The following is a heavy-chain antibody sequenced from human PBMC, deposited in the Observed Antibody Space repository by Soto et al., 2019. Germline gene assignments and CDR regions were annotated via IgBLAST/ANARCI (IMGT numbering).Heavy chain of an antibody. D-gene: IGHD1-7*01. Sequence: ASVKVSCKASGYTFTSYYLHWVRQAPGQGLEWMGTIHPSGGSTSYAQKFQGRVTMTRDTSTSTVYMELSSLRSEDTAVYYCARDAPFPTTGTTFDYWGQGTLVT. CDR1: GYTFTSYY. CDR3: ARDAPFPTTGTTFDY. V-gene: IGHV1-46*01. CDR2: IHPSGGST. J-gene: IGHJ4*02.